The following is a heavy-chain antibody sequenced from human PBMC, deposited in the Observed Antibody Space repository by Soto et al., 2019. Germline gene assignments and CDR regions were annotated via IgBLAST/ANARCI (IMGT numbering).Heavy chain of an antibody. CDR2: VSIGGST. CDR3: AKRLGAGGHFQY. V-gene: IGHV3-23*01. CDR1: GFPFSSYA. J-gene: IGHJ4*01. D-gene: IGHD1-26*01. Sequence: DVQLLESGGGLVQPEGSLRLSCAASGFPFSSYAMGWVRQGPGKGVEWVAVVSIGGSTHYADSVSGRFTISRENDTNTVSLHMNSLTTKDTAMFFCAKRLGAGGHFQYRGHGAQVTISS.